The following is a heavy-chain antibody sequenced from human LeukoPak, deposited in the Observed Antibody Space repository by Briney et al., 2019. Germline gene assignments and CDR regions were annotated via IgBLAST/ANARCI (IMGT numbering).Heavy chain of an antibody. D-gene: IGHD4-23*01. CDR1: GFMFGGYA. V-gene: IGHV3-49*04. J-gene: IGHJ4*02. Sequence: GGSLRLSCTAYGFMFGGYAVSWVRQAPGKGLGWVGFIRSESYGGTTEYAASVKGGFTISRDDSKSIAYLQMNSLKTEDTAVYYCSRAVAHLDYWGQGTLVTVSS. CDR2: IRSESYGGTT. CDR3: SRAVAHLDY.